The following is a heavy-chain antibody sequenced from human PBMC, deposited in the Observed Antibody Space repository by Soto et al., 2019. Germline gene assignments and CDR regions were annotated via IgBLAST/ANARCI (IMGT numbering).Heavy chain of an antibody. D-gene: IGHD6-19*01. V-gene: IGHV4-59*08. CDR2: IYYSGST. CDR1: GGPISSYY. Sequence: SETLSLTCTVSGGPISSYYWSWIRQPPGKGLEWIGYIYYSGSTNYNPSLKSRVTISVDTSKNQFSLKLSSVTAADTAVYYCARHHTFGPRYSSGWYYFDYWGQGTLVTVSS. CDR3: ARHHTFGPRYSSGWYYFDY. J-gene: IGHJ4*02.